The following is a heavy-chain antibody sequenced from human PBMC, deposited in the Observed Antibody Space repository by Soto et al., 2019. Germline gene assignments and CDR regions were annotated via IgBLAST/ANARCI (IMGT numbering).Heavy chain of an antibody. Sequence: GGSLRLSCAASGFTFSSYAMHWVRQAPGKGLEWVAVISYDGSNKCYADSVKGRFTISRDNSKNTLYLQMNSLRAEDTAVYYCARGLGWELLYYGMDVWGQGTTVTVSS. CDR2: ISYDGSNK. D-gene: IGHD1-26*01. CDR3: ARGLGWELLYYGMDV. CDR1: GFTFSSYA. J-gene: IGHJ6*02. V-gene: IGHV3-30-3*01.